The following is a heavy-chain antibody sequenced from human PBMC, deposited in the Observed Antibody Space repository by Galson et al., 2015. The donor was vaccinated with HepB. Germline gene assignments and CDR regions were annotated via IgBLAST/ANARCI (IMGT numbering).Heavy chain of an antibody. CDR2: IYYTGNT. Sequence: STYGLHWIRQPPGKGLEWIGSIYYTGNTYYKSSLKSRVTISADMSKNQFSLKVNSVTAADTAVYYCARAAGDSSTYANDYWGQGALVTVSS. J-gene: IGHJ4*02. V-gene: IGHV4-39*07. CDR3: ARAAGDSSTYANDY. CDR1: STYG. D-gene: IGHD5-18*01.